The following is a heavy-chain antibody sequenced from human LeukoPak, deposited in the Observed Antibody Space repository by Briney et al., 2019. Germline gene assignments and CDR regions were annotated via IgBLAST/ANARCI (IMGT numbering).Heavy chain of an antibody. CDR3: ARLNDFWSGYYYYYYMDV. V-gene: IGHV1-8*03. CDR1: GYTFTSYD. Sequence: GASVKVSCKASGYTFTSYDINWVRQATGQGLEWMGWMNPNSGNTGYAQKFQGRVTTTRDTSISTAYMELSGLRSEDTAVYYCARLNDFWSGYYYYYYMDVWGKGTTVTVSS. J-gene: IGHJ6*03. CDR2: MNPNSGNT. D-gene: IGHD3-3*01.